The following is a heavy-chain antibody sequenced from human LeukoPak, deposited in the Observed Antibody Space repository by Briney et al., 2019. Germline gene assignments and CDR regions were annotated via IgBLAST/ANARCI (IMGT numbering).Heavy chain of an antibody. D-gene: IGHD2-15*01. CDR2: ISASGGST. V-gene: IGHV3-23*01. CDR1: GFTFSSSA. J-gene: IGHJ2*01. CDR3: AKGPAPYCSGGSCYSPHWYFDL. Sequence: GGSLRLSCAASGFTFSSSAMSWVRQVPGKGLEWVSGISASGGSTYYADSVRGRFTISRDNSKNTLYVQMNSLRDEDTAVYYCAKGPAPYCSGGSCYSPHWYFDLWGRGTLVTVSS.